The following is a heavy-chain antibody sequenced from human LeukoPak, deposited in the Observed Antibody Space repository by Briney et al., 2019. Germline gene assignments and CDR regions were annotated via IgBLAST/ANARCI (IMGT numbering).Heavy chain of an antibody. CDR3: ARDLAVAGPLKYYFDY. CDR2: IYTSGST. D-gene: IGHD6-19*01. V-gene: IGHV4-4*07. Sequence: ASETLSLTCTVSGGSISSYYWSWIRQPPGKGLEWIGRIYTSGSTNYNPSLKSRVTMSVDTSKNQFSLKLSSVTAADTAVYYCARDLAVAGPLKYYFDYWGQGTLVTVSS. J-gene: IGHJ4*02. CDR1: GGSISSYY.